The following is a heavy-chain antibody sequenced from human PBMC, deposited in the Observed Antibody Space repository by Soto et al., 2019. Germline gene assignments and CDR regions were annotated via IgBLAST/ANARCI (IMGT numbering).Heavy chain of an antibody. D-gene: IGHD2-2*01. V-gene: IGHV3-30*18. J-gene: IGHJ6*02. CDR3: AKDLGYCSSTTCYRMDV. Sequence: GGSLRLSCAASGFTFSSYGMHWVRKAPGKGLEWVAVISYDGSNKYYADSVKGRFTISRDNSKNTLYLQLNSLRTEDTAVYYCAKDLGYCSSTTCYRMDVWGQGTTVTVSS. CDR1: GFTFSSYG. CDR2: ISYDGSNK.